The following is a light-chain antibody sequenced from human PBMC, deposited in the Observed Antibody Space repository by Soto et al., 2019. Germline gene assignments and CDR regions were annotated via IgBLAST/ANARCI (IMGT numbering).Light chain of an antibody. CDR1: NSDVGGYNY. Sequence: QSALTQPPSASGSPVQSVTIPCTGTNSDVGGYNYVSWYQQYPGKAPKLIIYEVTSRPSGVPDRFSGSKSGNTASLTVSGLQADDEADYYCSSYARGKNYVFGAGTKLTVL. V-gene: IGLV2-8*01. CDR2: EVT. J-gene: IGLJ1*01. CDR3: SSYARGKNYV.